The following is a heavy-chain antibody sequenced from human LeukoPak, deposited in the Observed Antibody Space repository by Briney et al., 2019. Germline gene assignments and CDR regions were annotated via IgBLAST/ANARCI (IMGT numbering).Heavy chain of an antibody. J-gene: IGHJ4*02. CDR2: IYYSGST. V-gene: IGHV4-61*01. Sequence: SQTLSPTCTVSGGSISGGSYYWSWIRQPPGRGLEWIGYIYYSGSTKYNLSLTSRVSISVDTSKNQLSLKLSSVTAADTAVYYCARGGYGLFDYWGQGTLVTVSS. D-gene: IGHD2-15*01. CDR1: GGSISGGSYY. CDR3: ARGGYGLFDY.